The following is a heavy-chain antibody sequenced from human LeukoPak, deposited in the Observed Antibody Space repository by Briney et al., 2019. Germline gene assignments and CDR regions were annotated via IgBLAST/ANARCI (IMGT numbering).Heavy chain of an antibody. CDR1: GGSISSYY. V-gene: IGHV4-59*04. J-gene: IGHJ4*02. CDR2: ISYSGDT. CDR3: ATMQWLSQGGGFDY. Sequence: PSETLSLTCTVSGGSISSYYWSWIRQPPGKGLEWIGYISYSGDTYYNASLTSRVTMSLDTSKNQFSLKLNSVTAVDTAMYYCATMQWLSQGGGFDYWGQGTLVTVSS. D-gene: IGHD6-19*01.